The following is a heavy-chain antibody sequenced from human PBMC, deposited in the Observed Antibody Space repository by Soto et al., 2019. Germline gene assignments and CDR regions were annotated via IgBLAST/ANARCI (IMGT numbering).Heavy chain of an antibody. CDR1: WFSLIRRGMS. CDR2: IDWEEEK. Sequence: XGPTPINPKQTLFLICTISWFSLIRRGMSVSWIRQPPGKALEFLALIDWEEEKFYSPSLRTRLTVSKDTSKSQVVLTLTNVDPVDTASYYCTRSTNRNYEYYFDYWGQGTLVTVSS. V-gene: IGHV2-70*01. D-gene: IGHD1-7*01. J-gene: IGHJ4*02. CDR3: TRSTNRNYEYYFDY.